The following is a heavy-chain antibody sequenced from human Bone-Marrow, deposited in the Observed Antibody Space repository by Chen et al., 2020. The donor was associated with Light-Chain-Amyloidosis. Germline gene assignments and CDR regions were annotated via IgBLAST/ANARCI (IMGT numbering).Heavy chain of an antibody. Sequence: EVQLVESGGGLLQRGGSLRLSCAASGFTFSNYWMHWVRQVPGKGLQWVSRISDDGSNSGYADSVKGRFTISRDNAKNTLYLQMNSLRAEDTAVYYCARVKEIYYYGVDVWGQGTTVTVSS. J-gene: IGHJ6*02. CDR2: ISDDGSNS. CDR3: ARVKEIYYYGVDV. CDR1: GFTFSNYW. V-gene: IGHV3-74*02.